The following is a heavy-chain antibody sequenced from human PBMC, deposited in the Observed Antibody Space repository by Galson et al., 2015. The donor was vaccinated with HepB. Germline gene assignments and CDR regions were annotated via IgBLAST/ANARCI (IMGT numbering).Heavy chain of an antibody. V-gene: IGHV4-59*12. CDR1: GGSISSYY. D-gene: IGHD3-10*01. CDR2: IYYSGST. J-gene: IGHJ4*02. CDR3: ARVVVRGVITYYFDY. Sequence: ETLSLTCTVSGGSISSYYWSWIRQPPGKGLEWIGYIYYSGSTNYNPSLKSRVTISVDTSKNQFSLKLSSVTAADTAVYYCARVVVRGVITYYFDYWGQGTLVTVSS.